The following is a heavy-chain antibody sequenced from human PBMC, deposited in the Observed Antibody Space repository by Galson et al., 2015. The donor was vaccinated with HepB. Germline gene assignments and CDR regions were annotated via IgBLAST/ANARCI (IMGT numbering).Heavy chain of an antibody. D-gene: IGHD1-26*01. CDR1: GFTFSIYA. CDR3: ASQGSYYPF. CDR2: ISPSGDRT. Sequence: SLRLSCAASGFTFSIYAMSWVRQAPGKGLEWVSSISPSGDRTYYADSVKGRFTISRDSSKNTLYLQMNSLRAEDTAVYYCASQGSYYPFWGQGTLVTVSS. V-gene: IGHV3-23*01. J-gene: IGHJ4*02.